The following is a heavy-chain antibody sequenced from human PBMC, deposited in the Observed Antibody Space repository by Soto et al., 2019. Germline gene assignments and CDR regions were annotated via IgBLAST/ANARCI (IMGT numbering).Heavy chain of an antibody. CDR2: IIPIFGTA. J-gene: IGHJ5*02. D-gene: IGHD4-4*01. Sequence: QVQLVQSGAEVKKPGSSVKVSCKASGGTFSRYAISWVRQAPGQGLEWMGGIIPIFGTANYAQKFQGRVTITADETTSTAYMELSSLRSEDTAVYYCARMPTVTPARWFDPWGQGTLVTVSS. V-gene: IGHV1-69*12. CDR3: ARMPTVTPARWFDP. CDR1: GGTFSRYA.